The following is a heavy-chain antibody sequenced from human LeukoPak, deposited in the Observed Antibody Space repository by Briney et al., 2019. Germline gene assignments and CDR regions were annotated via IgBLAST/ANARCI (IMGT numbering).Heavy chain of an antibody. CDR1: GGSFSGYY. V-gene: IGHV4-34*01. CDR3: ARGRLTASDY. Sequence: SETLSLTCAVYGGSFSGYYWSWIRQPPGKGLEWIGEINHSGSTNYNPSLKSRVTISVDTSMNQFSLKLSSVTAADTAVYYCARGRLTASDYWGQGTLVTVSS. CDR2: INHSGST. J-gene: IGHJ4*02. D-gene: IGHD3-16*01.